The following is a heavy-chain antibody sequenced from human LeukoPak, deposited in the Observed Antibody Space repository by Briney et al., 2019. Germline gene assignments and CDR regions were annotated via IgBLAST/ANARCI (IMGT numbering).Heavy chain of an antibody. CDR1: GGTFSSYA. CDR3: ASTATDIVVVVAAKGVWFDP. CDR2: IIPILGIA. D-gene: IGHD2-15*01. Sequence: SVKVSCKASGGTFSSYAISWVRQAPGQGLEWMGGIIPILGIANYAQKFQGRVTITADKSTSTAYMELSSLRSEDTAVYYCASTATDIVVVVAAKGVWFDPWGQGTLVTVSS. V-gene: IGHV1-69*10. J-gene: IGHJ5*02.